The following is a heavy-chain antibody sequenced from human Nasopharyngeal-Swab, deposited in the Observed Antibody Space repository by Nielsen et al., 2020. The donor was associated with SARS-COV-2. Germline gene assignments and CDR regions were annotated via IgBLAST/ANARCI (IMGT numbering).Heavy chain of an antibody. V-gene: IGHV4-34*01. CDR2: INHSGST. CDR3: ARRDDYIWGSYRKPIDY. J-gene: IGHJ4*02. Sequence: WIRQPPGKGLEWIGEINHSGSTNYNPSLKSRVTISVDTSKNQFSLKLSSVTAADTAVYYCARRDDYIWGSYRKPIDYWGQGTPVTVSS. D-gene: IGHD3-16*02.